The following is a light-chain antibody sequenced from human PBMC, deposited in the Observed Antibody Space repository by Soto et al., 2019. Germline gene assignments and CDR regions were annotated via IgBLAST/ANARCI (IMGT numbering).Light chain of an antibody. CDR3: ASWDGRLSGLV. V-gene: IGLV1-47*02. CDR1: SSNIGSNF. J-gene: IGLJ1*01. Sequence: QSVLTHPPSACETHGKRVNIYCSGSSSNIGSNFVDWYRHRPGSARNLLIYSNNQRRSGVLARFSGSKSGTSASLAISVLRSEDEVDYYCASWDGRLSGLVFGTGAKVILL. CDR2: SNN.